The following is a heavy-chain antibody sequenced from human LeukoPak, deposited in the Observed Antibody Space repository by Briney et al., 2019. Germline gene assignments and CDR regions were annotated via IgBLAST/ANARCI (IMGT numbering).Heavy chain of an antibody. J-gene: IGHJ5*02. Sequence: SVTVSLTSAASAFTINAYSWEWLRQAPGNGWEWVIIIIFGTANNAQKFQGRVTITADESTSTAYMELSSLRSEDTAVYYCARGDVANSYSSSWYYWFDRWGQGTLVTVSS. D-gene: IGHD6-13*01. V-gene: IGHV1-69*13. CDR1: ASAFTINA. CDR3: ARGDVANSYSSSWYYWFDR. CDR2: IIIIFGTA.